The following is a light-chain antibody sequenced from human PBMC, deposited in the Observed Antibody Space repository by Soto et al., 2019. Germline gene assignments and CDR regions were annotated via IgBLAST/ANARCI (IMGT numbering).Light chain of an antibody. Sequence: DIQMTQSPSPLSASVGDRVTITCRASQSISSWLAWYQQKPGKAPKLLIYDASSLEIGVPSRFSGSGSGTEFTLTVSSLQPDDFATYYCQQYNSRYTFGQGTKLEIK. CDR2: DAS. V-gene: IGKV1-5*01. CDR1: QSISSW. CDR3: QQYNSRYT. J-gene: IGKJ2*01.